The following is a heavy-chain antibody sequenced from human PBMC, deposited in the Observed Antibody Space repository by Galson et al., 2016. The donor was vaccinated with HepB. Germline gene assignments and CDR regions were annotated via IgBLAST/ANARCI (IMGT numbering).Heavy chain of an antibody. CDR3: ARGRSLWDDYYGMDV. V-gene: IGHV4-30-2*01. D-gene: IGHD1-26*01. J-gene: IGHJ6*02. Sequence: TLSLTCAVSGGSINIGDYSWSWIRQPPGKGLEWIGDIYLSGITYYNPSLKSRVTMSLDRSKNQFSLERTSVTAADTAVYFCARGRSLWDDYYGMDVWGQGTTVTVSS. CDR2: IYLSGIT. CDR1: GGSINIGDYS.